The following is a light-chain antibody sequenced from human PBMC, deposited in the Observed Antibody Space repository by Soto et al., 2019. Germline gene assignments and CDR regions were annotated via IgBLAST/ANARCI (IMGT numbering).Light chain of an antibody. CDR1: SSDDGGYNY. J-gene: IGLJ2*01. V-gene: IGLV2-14*01. Sequence: QSALTQPASVSGSPGQSITISCTGTSSDDGGYNYVSWYQQHPGKAPKLMIYEVSNRPSGVSNRFSGSKSGNTASLTISGLQAEDEADYYCSSYTSRSILGGVFGGGTKLTVL. CDR3: SSYTSRSILGGV. CDR2: EVS.